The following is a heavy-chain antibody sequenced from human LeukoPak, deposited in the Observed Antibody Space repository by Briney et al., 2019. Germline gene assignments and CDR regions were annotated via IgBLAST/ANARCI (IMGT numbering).Heavy chain of an antibody. V-gene: IGHV4-34*01. Sequence: SSETLSLTCAVYGGSFSGYYWSWIRQPPGKGLEWIGEINHSGSTNYNPSLKSRVTISVDTSKNQFSLKLSSVTAADTAVYYCARGAPESSGGQGTLSPSPQ. J-gene: IGHJ4*02. CDR2: INHSGST. D-gene: IGHD6-6*01. CDR3: ARGAPESS. CDR1: GGSFSGYY.